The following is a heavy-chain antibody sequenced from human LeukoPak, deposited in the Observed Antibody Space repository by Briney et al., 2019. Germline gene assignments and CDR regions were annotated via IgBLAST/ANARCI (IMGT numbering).Heavy chain of an antibody. V-gene: IGHV5-51*01. J-gene: IGHJ4*02. Sequence: LGESLKISCKGSGYSFTSYWIGWVRQMPGKGLEWMGIVYPGDSETRYSPSFQGQVTISADKSISTAYLQWSSLKASDTAMYYCARHNTVAKTFDYWGQGILVTVSS. CDR3: ARHNTVAKTFDY. CDR1: GYSFTSYW. D-gene: IGHD4-23*01. CDR2: VYPGDSET.